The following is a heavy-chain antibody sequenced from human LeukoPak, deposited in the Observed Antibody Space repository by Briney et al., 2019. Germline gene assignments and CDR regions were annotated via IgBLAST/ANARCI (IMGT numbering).Heavy chain of an antibody. Sequence: QPGGSLRLSCAAPGFTFDDYAMHWVRQAPGKGLEWVSGISWNSGSIGYADSVKGRFTISRDNAKNSLYLQMNSLRAEDTGLYYCAKGQTMVTHGGAFDIWGQGTMVTVSS. CDR2: ISWNSGSI. V-gene: IGHV3-9*01. CDR1: GFTFDDYA. J-gene: IGHJ3*02. CDR3: AKGQTMVTHGGAFDI. D-gene: IGHD5-18*01.